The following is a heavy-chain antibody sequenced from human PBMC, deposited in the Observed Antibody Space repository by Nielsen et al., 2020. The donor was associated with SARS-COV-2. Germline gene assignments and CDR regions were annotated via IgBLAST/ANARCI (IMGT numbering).Heavy chain of an antibody. V-gene: IGHV3-21*01. CDR3: ARDRSGFGFDF. CDR1: GFRFTSYS. D-gene: IGHD3-3*01. J-gene: IGHJ4*02. CDR2: ITMSGAYM. Sequence: GESLKISCAASGFRFTSYSMNWVRQAPGKGLEWVASITMSGAYMYYADSVRGRFTVSRDNAENSLYLQMNSLRDEDTAVYYCARDRSGFGFDFWGQGALVTVSS.